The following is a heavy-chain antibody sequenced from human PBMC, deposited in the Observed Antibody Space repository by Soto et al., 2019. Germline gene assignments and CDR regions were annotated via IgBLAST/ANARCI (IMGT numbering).Heavy chain of an antibody. Sequence: EVQLLESGGGLVQPGGSLRLSCADSGFTFNNYAMTWGRQAPGKGLEWVSPISGGGDTTSYADSVKGRFTVSRDGSKNTLYLQMSSLRAEDTALYYCAKGRGGSGSLTPRVDFWGQGTLVTVSS. CDR1: GFTFNNYA. D-gene: IGHD3-10*01. J-gene: IGHJ4*02. CDR2: ISGGGDTT. V-gene: IGHV3-23*01. CDR3: AKGRGGSGSLTPRVDF.